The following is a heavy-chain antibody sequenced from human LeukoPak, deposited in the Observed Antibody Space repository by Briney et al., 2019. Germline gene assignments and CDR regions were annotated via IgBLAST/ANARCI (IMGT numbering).Heavy chain of an antibody. J-gene: IGHJ4*02. CDR1: GGSISSSNW. V-gene: IGHV4-4*02. D-gene: IGHD1-26*01. CDR3: ARVSSGATTVDY. Sequence: SETLALTCAVSGGSISSSNWWRWVRQPPGKGLEWIGEIYHSGSTNYNPSLKSRVTISVDKSKNQFSLKLSSVTAADTAVYYCARVSSGATTVDYWGQGTLVTVSS. CDR2: IYHSGST.